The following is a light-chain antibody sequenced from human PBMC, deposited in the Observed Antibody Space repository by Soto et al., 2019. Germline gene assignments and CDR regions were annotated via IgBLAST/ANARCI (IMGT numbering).Light chain of an antibody. J-gene: IGLJ2*01. Sequence: QLVLTQSPSASASLGALVKLTCTLSSGHSNYAIAWHQQQSEKGPRYLMKLNSDGSHSKGDGIPDRFSGSSSGAERYLTISSLQSEDEADYYCQTWGSGIVVFGGGTKLTVL. CDR3: QTWGSGIVV. V-gene: IGLV4-69*01. CDR2: LNSDGSH. CDR1: SGHSNYA.